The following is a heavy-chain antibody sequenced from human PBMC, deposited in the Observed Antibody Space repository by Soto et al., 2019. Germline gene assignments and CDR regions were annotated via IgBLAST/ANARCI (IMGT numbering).Heavy chain of an antibody. Sequence: ASVKVSCKASGYTFTSYGISWVRQAPGQGLEWMGWISAYNGNTNYAQKLQGRVTMTTDTSTSTVYMDLSSLRSEDTAMYYCARDLAAGDFWGQGTLVTVSS. V-gene: IGHV1-18*01. D-gene: IGHD6-13*01. CDR1: GYTFTSYG. CDR3: ARDLAAGDF. CDR2: ISAYNGNT. J-gene: IGHJ4*02.